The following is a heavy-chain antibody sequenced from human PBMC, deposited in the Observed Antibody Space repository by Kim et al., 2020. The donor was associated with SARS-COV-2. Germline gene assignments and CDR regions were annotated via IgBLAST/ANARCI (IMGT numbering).Heavy chain of an antibody. D-gene: IGHD1-26*01. V-gene: IGHV4-39*07. CDR3: ARDLGELPRIGFDY. CDR1: GGSISSSSYY. J-gene: IGHJ4*02. Sequence: SETLSLTCTVSGGSISSSSYYWGWIRQPPGKGLEWIGSIYYSGSTYYNPSLKSRVTISVDTSKNQFSLKLSSVTAADTAVYYCARDLGELPRIGFDYWGQGTLVTVSS. CDR2: IYYSGST.